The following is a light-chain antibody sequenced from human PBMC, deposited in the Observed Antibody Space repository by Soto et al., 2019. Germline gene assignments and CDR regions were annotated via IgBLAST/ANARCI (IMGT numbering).Light chain of an antibody. Sequence: QSVLTQPRSVSGSPGQSVTISCTGTSSDVGGYNYVSWYQQHPGKAPKLMIYDVSKRPSGVPDRFSGSKSGNTASLTISGLRAEDEADYYCCSYAGSYTSYVFGTGTKVTVL. CDR3: CSYAGSYTSYV. CDR2: DVS. V-gene: IGLV2-11*01. J-gene: IGLJ1*01. CDR1: SSDVGGYNY.